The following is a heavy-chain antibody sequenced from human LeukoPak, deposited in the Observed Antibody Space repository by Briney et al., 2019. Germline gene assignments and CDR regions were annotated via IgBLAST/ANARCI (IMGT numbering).Heavy chain of an antibody. CDR1: GFTFSSYW. CDR3: ASPLNYDSSGYYDDY. V-gene: IGHV3-7*01. D-gene: IGHD3-22*01. Sequence: GGSLRLSCAASGFTFSSYWMSWVRQAPGEGLEWVANIKQDGSEKYYVDSVKGRFTISRDNAKNSLYLQMNSLRAEDTAVYYCASPLNYDSSGYYDDYWGQGTLVTVSS. CDR2: IKQDGSEK. J-gene: IGHJ4*02.